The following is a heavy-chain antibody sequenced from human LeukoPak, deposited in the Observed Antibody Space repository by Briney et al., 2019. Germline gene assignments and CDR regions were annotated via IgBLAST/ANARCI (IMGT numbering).Heavy chain of an antibody. D-gene: IGHD4-23*01. J-gene: IGHJ4*02. CDR3: AKDPPILRWSFDY. CDR1: GFSFSSNT. V-gene: IGHV3-23*01. Sequence: GGSLRLSCAGSGFSFSSNTMSWVRQAPGRGLEWVSAISNSCGRTDYADAVKGRFTISRDNSKNTLYLQMNSLRAEDTAVYYCAKDPPILRWSFDYWGQGTLVTVSS. CDR2: ISNSCGRT.